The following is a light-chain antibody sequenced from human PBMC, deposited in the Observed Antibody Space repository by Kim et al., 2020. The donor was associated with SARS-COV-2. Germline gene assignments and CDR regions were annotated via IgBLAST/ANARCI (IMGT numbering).Light chain of an antibody. CDR1: SNNVGYQG. CDR3: SAWDISLDAWV. J-gene: IGLJ3*02. V-gene: IGLV10-54*01. Sequence: QAGLTQPPSVSKDLRQTATLTCTGNSNNVGYQGAAWLQQHQGHPPKLLSHRDNNRPSGVSERLSASRSGSTAYLTITGLQPEDEADYYCSAWDISLDAWVFRGGTKLTVL. CDR2: RDN.